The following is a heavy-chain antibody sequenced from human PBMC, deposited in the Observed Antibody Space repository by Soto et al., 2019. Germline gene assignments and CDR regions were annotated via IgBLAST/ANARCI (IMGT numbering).Heavy chain of an antibody. Sequence: PGESLKISCKGPGYSFTSYWIGWVRQMPGKGLEWMGIIYPGDSDTRYSPSFQGQVTISADKSISTAYLQWSSLKASDTAMYYCARTYYDSDGGYYYYGMDVWGQGTTVTVSS. CDR1: GYSFTSYW. CDR2: IYPGDSDT. D-gene: IGHD3-22*01. J-gene: IGHJ6*02. V-gene: IGHV5-51*01. CDR3: ARTYYDSDGGYYYYGMDV.